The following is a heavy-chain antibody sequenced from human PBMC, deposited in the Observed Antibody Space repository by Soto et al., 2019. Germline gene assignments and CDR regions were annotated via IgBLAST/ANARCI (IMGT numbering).Heavy chain of an antibody. Sequence: GGSLRLSCAASGFTFDDYAMHWVRQAPGKGLEWVSGISWNSGSIGYADSVKGRFTISRDNAKNSLYLQMNSLRAEDTALYYCAKARMIVVVSDAFDIWGQGTMVTV. CDR2: ISWNSGSI. CDR3: AKARMIVVVSDAFDI. CDR1: GFTFDDYA. D-gene: IGHD3-22*01. V-gene: IGHV3-9*01. J-gene: IGHJ3*02.